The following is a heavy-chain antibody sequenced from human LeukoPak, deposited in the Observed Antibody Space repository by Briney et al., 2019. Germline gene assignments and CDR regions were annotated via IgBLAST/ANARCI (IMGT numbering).Heavy chain of an antibody. V-gene: IGHV4-34*01. J-gene: IGHJ4*02. D-gene: IGHD3-10*01. CDR1: GGSFSGYY. Sequence: PSETLSLTCAVYGGSFSGYYWSWIRQPPGKGLEWIGEINHSGSTNYNPSLKSRVTISVDTSKDQFSLKLSSVTAADTAVYYCARGTYYYGSGSYHFDYWGQGTLVTVSS. CDR3: ARGTYYYGSGSYHFDY. CDR2: INHSGST.